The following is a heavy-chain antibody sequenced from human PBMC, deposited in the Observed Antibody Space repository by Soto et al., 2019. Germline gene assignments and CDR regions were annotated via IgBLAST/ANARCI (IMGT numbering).Heavy chain of an antibody. V-gene: IGHV3-11*01. CDR2: TSSSGSTI. D-gene: IGHD4-17*01. CDR1: GLSFSDFY. CDR3: ARGQDYGRYFDY. J-gene: IGHJ4*02. Sequence: PGGSLRLSCAASGLSFSDFYMSWIRQAPGKGLEWVSYTSSSGSTIYYADSVKGRFTISRDNAKNSLYLQMNSLRAEDTAVYYCARGQDYGRYFDYWGQGPLVTVSS.